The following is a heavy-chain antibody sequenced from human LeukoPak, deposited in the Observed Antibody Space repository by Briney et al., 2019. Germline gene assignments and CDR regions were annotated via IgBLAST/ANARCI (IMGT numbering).Heavy chain of an antibody. D-gene: IGHD2/OR15-2a*01. CDR3: AKDPSFLSEDYYYYYYMDV. CDR2: ISGSGGST. CDR1: GFTFRSYA. J-gene: IGHJ6*03. V-gene: IGHV3-23*01. Sequence: GGSLRLSCAASGFTFRSYAMSWVRQAPGKGLEWISAISGSGGSTYYADSVKGRFTISRDNSKNTLYLQMNSLRAEDTAVYYCAKDPSFLSEDYYYYYYMDVWGKGTTVTVSS.